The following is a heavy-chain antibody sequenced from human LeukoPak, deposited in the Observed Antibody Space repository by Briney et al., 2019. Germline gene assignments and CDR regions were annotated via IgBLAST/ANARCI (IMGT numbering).Heavy chain of an antibody. CDR1: GYTLTSYY. Sequence: GASVNVSCKASGYTLTSYYMHWVRQAPGQGREWMGVINPSGGSTASYAQRIQGRVIMTRDTSMSTVTMELSSLRSEDTAVYYCARGTLRYFDFWGQGNLVTVSS. CDR2: INPSGGSTA. V-gene: IGHV1-46*01. J-gene: IGHJ4*02. CDR3: ARGTLRYFDF. D-gene: IGHD3-9*01.